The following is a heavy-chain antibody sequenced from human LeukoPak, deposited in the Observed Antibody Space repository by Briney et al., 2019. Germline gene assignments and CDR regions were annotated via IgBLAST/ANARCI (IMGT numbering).Heavy chain of an antibody. CDR3: AKGGYCSSTSCYGYFDS. Sequence: GGSLRLSCAASGFTFSSYAMSWVRQAPGKGLEWVSAISISGGSTYYADSVKGRFTISRDNSENTVFLQVNSLRADDTAVYYCAKGGYCSSTSCYGYFDSWGQGTLVTVSS. CDR2: ISISGGST. V-gene: IGHV3-23*01. J-gene: IGHJ4*02. D-gene: IGHD2-2*01. CDR1: GFTFSSYA.